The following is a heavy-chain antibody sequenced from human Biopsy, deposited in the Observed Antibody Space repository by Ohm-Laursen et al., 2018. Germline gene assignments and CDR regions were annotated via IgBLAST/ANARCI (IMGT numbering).Heavy chain of an antibody. J-gene: IGHJ5*02. CDR2: IYSSGST. CDR3: AREPRIAAVAYFDP. V-gene: IGHV4-4*07. CDR1: AGSINSYY. Sequence: GTLSLTCTVSAGSINSYYWNWIRQPAGKGLEWIGRIYSSGSTSYNPSLKSRVTMSVDTSKNQFSLILSSMTAADTAVYYCAREPRIAAVAYFDPWGQGTLVTVSS. D-gene: IGHD6-13*01.